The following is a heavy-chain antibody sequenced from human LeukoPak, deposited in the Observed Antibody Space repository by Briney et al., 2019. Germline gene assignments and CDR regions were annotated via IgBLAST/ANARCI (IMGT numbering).Heavy chain of an antibody. CDR2: IYYSGST. D-gene: IGHD3-22*01. V-gene: IGHV4-59*01. CDR1: GGSISSYY. CDR3: ARSPKTYYYDSSGWHFQH. J-gene: IGHJ1*01. Sequence: PSETLSLTCTVSGGSISSYYWSWIRQPPGKGLEWIGYIYYSGSTNYNPSLKSRVTISVDTSKNQFSLKLSSVTAADTAVYYCARSPKTYYYDSSGWHFQHWGQGTLVTVSS.